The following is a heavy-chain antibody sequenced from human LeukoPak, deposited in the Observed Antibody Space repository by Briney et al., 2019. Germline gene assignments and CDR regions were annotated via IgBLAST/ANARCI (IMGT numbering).Heavy chain of an antibody. CDR3: ARSPYSSSWYYYYYMDV. V-gene: IGHV1-69*05. CDR1: GGTFSSYA. CDR2: IIPIFGTA. Sequence: ASVKVSCKASGGTFSSYAISWVRQAPGQGLEWMGGIIPIFGTANYAQKFQGRVTITTDESTSTAYMELSSLRSEDTAVYYCARSPYSSSWYYYYYMDVWGKGTTVTVSS. J-gene: IGHJ6*03. D-gene: IGHD6-13*01.